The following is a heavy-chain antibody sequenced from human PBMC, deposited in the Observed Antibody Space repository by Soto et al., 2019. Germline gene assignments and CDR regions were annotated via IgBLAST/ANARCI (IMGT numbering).Heavy chain of an antibody. Sequence: PSETLSLTCAVYGGSFSGYYWSWIRQPPGKGLEWIGEINHSGSTNYNPSLKSRVTISVDTSKNQFSLKLSSVTAADTAVYYCGRRKHYYGSGSYYGPYGMDVWGQGTTVTVSS. D-gene: IGHD3-10*01. V-gene: IGHV4-34*01. CDR3: GRRKHYYGSGSYYGPYGMDV. J-gene: IGHJ6*02. CDR2: INHSGST. CDR1: GGSFSGYY.